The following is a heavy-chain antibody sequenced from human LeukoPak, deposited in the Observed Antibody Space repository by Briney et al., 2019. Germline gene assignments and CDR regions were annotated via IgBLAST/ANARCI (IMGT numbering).Heavy chain of an antibody. D-gene: IGHD6-6*01. CDR2: IKQDGGEK. Sequence: PGGSLRLSCAASGFTFSSSWMSWVRQAPGKGLEWVANIKQDGGEKYYVGSVKGRFTISRDNAKNSLYLQMDSLRAEDTAVYHCARDGPYSSSATHPPWGQGTLVTVSS. V-gene: IGHV3-7*03. CDR1: GFTFSSSW. J-gene: IGHJ5*02. CDR3: ARDGPYSSSATHPP.